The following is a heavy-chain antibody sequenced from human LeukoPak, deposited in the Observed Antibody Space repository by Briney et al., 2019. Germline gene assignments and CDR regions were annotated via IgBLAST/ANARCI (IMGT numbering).Heavy chain of an antibody. Sequence: PGGSLRLSCAASGFTVSSKYMTWVRQAPGKGLEWVSSISGSGDNMDYADSVKGRFTISRDNSENTLYLQMNSLRGEDTAVYYCARDGYSGSYYRLYYFFMDVWGKGTTVTVSS. D-gene: IGHD1-26*01. J-gene: IGHJ6*03. CDR3: ARDGYSGSYYRLYYFFMDV. CDR2: ISGSGDNM. CDR1: GFTVSSKY. V-gene: IGHV3-23*01.